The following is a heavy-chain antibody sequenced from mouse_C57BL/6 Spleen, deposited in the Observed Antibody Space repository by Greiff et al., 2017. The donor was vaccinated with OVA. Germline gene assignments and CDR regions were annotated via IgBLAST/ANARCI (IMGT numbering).Heavy chain of an antibody. CDR3: ARDDGFDY. Sequence: VQLQQSGPGLVKPSQSLSLTCSVTGYSITSGYYWNWIRQFPGNKLEWMGYISYDGSNNYNPSLKNRISITRDTSKNQFFLKLNSVTTEDTATYYCARDDGFDYWGQGTTLTVSS. CDR2: ISYDGSN. J-gene: IGHJ2*01. CDR1: GYSITSGYY. V-gene: IGHV3-6*01.